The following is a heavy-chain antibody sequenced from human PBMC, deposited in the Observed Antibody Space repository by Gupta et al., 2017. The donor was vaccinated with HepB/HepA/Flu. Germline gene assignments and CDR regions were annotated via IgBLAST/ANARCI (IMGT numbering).Heavy chain of an antibody. Sequence: EVRLLGSGGGLVQPGGSRGFSCATSGSPFTILSMTWFRQAPGKGREWVASIIGDAGVSANYADSVRGRFIISRDNAKNTIYLQMNSLGAEDTALYYCAKDSHAYTYGEFDSWGQGTRVTVSS. CDR1: GSPFTILS. D-gene: IGHD3-16*01. CDR2: IIGDAGVSA. J-gene: IGHJ4*02. CDR3: AKDSHAYTYGEFDS. V-gene: IGHV3-23*01.